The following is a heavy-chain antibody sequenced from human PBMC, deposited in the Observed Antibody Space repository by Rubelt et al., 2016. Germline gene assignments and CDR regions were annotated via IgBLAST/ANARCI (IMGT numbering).Heavy chain of an antibody. J-gene: IGHJ4*02. D-gene: IGHD3-16*01. Sequence: EVQLVESGGGLMQPGGSLRLSCAASGFTFSSSAMSWVRQAPGKGLEWVSAVSGSGGSTYYADSVKGRFTMSRDNSKNTLYLQMNSLRVEDTAVYYCARRAAYVGGEDCWGQGALVTVSS. CDR1: GFTFSSSA. CDR2: VSGSGGST. V-gene: IGHV3-23*04. CDR3: ARRAAYVGGEDC.